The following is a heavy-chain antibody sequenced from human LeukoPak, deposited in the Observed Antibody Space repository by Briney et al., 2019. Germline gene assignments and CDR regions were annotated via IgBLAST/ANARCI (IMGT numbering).Heavy chain of an antibody. Sequence: PSETLSLTCTVSGGSISSSSYYWGWIRQPPGKGLEWIGSIYYSGSTYYNPSLKSRVTISVDTSKNQFSLKLSSVTAADTAVYYCARGRITMIVVVRDPFDYWGQGTLVTVSS. D-gene: IGHD3-22*01. J-gene: IGHJ4*02. CDR1: GGSISSSSYY. CDR3: ARGRITMIVVVRDPFDY. V-gene: IGHV4-39*07. CDR2: IYYSGST.